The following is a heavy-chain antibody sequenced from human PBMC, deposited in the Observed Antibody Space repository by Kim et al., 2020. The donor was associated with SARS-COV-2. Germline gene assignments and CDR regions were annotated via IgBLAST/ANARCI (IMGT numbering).Heavy chain of an antibody. D-gene: IGHD2-21*01. J-gene: IGHJ6*02. CDR2: IYYSGST. CDR1: GGSISSYY. CDR3: ARLVGWDTYYYGMDV. V-gene: IGHV4-59*08. Sequence: SETLSLTCTVSGGSISSYYWSWIRQPPGKGLEWIGYIYYSGSTNYNPSLKSRVTISVDTSKNQFSLKLSSVTAADTAVYYCARLVGWDTYYYGMDVWGQGTTVTVSS.